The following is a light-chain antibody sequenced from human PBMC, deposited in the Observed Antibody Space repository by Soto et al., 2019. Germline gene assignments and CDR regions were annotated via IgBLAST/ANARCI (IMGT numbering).Light chain of an antibody. CDR1: SSDVGGYNY. CDR3: CSYATTTL. J-gene: IGLJ2*01. V-gene: IGLV2-11*01. Sequence: QSALTQPHSVSGSPGQSVAISCTGTSSDVGGYNYVSWYQQHPGKAPKLMIYDVSKRPSGVPDRFSGSKSGNTASLTISGLQAEDEADYYCCSYATTTLFGGGTKLTVL. CDR2: DVS.